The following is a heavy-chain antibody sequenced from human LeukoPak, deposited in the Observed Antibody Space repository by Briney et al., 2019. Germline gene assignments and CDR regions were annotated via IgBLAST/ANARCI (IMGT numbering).Heavy chain of an antibody. Sequence: GGSLRLSCAASGFTFSSYGMPWVRQAPGKGLEWVAVISYDGSNKYYADSVKGRFTISRDNSKNTLYLQMNSLRAEDTAVYYCAKDYEGSGMDVWGQGTTVTVSS. CDR2: ISYDGSNK. V-gene: IGHV3-30*18. CDR1: GFTFSSYG. CDR3: AKDYEGSGMDV. J-gene: IGHJ6*02. D-gene: IGHD3-16*01.